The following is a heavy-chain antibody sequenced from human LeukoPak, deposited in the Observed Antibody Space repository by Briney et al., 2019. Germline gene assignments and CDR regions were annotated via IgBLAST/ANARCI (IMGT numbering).Heavy chain of an antibody. CDR3: AKEYCTTTNCLRD. Sequence: PGGSLRLSCAASGFTFSTYVLHWVRQAPGKGLEWVAVISHDGSEKYYADSVKGRFTISRDNSKNTLYLQMNSLRAEDTAVYYCAKEYCTTTNCLRDWGLGTLVTVSS. V-gene: IGHV3-30*18. J-gene: IGHJ4*02. D-gene: IGHD2-2*01. CDR1: GFTFSTYV. CDR2: ISHDGSEK.